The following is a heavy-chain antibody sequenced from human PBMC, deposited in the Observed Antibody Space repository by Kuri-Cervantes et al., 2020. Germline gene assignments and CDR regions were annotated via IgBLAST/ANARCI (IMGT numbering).Heavy chain of an antibody. D-gene: IGHD5-24*01. CDR2: INSDGSST. CDR3: AKEMATMYFDY. Sequence: GESLKISCAASGFTFSSYWMHWVRQAPGKGLVWVSRINSDGSSTSYADSVKGRFTISRDNAKNTLYLQMNSLRAEDTAVYYCAKEMATMYFDYWGQGTLVTVSS. J-gene: IGHJ4*02. V-gene: IGHV3-74*01. CDR1: GFTFSSYW.